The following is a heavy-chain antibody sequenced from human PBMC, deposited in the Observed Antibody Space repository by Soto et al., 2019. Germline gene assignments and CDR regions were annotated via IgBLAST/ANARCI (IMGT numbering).Heavy chain of an antibody. CDR2: KYNTGST. CDR3: ARGSTTVVTPNWFDP. D-gene: IGHD4-17*01. J-gene: IGHJ5*02. Sequence: PSETLSLTCTVSGGSISGYYWSWFRQPPGKGLEWIGYKYNTGSTVYNPSFKSRVIMSVDKSKNQFSLKLNSVTAADTAIYYCARGSTTVVTPNWFDPWGQGTLVTVSS. CDR1: GGSISGYY. V-gene: IGHV4-59*12.